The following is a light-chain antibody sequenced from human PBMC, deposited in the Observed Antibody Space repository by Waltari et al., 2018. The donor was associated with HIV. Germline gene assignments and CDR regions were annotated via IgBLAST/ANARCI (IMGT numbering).Light chain of an antibody. V-gene: IGLV1-51*01. CDR3: GTWDSSLSAVV. Sequence: QSVLTQPPPVSAAPGQMVTISCSGSSSNIASNYVSWYQHLPGTAPKLLIYDNKERPSGIPDRFSASKSGTSVALDITGLQTGDEGDYYCGTWDSSLSAVVFGGGTKLTVL. J-gene: IGLJ2*01. CDR1: SSNIASNY. CDR2: DNK.